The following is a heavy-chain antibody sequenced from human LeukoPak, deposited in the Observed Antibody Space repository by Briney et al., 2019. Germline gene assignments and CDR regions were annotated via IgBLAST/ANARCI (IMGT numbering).Heavy chain of an antibody. CDR3: ARLYGSGSYYNY. D-gene: IGHD3-10*01. Sequence: SETLSLTCTVSGGSISSYYWSWIRQPPGKGLEWIGYIYYSGSAKYNPSLESRVTISVDASKNQFSLKLSSVTAADTAVYYCARLYGSGSYYNYWGQGTLVTVSS. V-gene: IGHV4-59*12. CDR2: IYYSGSA. CDR1: GGSISSYY. J-gene: IGHJ4*02.